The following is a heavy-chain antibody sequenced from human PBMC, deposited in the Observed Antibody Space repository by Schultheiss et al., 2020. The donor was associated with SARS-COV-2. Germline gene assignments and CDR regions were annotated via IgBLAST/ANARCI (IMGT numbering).Heavy chain of an antibody. CDR3: ARDKQGSISARPDQLYYYYGMDV. CDR2: ISYDGSNK. Sequence: GGSLRLSCAASGFTFSSYAMHWVRQAPGKGLEWVAVISYDGSNKYYADSVKGRFTISRDNSKNTLYLQMNSLRAEDTAVYYCARDKQGSISARPDQLYYYYGMDVWGPGTTVTVSS. D-gene: IGHD6-6*01. V-gene: IGHV3-30*01. J-gene: IGHJ6*02. CDR1: GFTFSSYA.